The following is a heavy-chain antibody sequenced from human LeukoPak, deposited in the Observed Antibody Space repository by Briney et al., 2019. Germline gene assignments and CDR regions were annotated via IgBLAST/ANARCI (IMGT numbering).Heavy chain of an antibody. CDR2: ISLSGSTI. CDR3: ARERSFYGANLAVDY. D-gene: IGHD4/OR15-4a*01. Sequence: GGSLRLSCAASGFTFSDYSMSWIRQAPGKGLEWVSYISLSGSTIHYTDSVKGRFTISRDNARDSLFLQMNSLRAEDTAVYYCARERSFYGANLAVDYWGQGTLVTVSS. V-gene: IGHV3-11*01. CDR1: GFTFSDYS. J-gene: IGHJ4*02.